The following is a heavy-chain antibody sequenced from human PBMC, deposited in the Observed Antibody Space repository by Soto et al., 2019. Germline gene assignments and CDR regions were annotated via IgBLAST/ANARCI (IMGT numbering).Heavy chain of an antibody. CDR3: AGEAVTTSKGFDY. D-gene: IGHD4-17*01. Sequence: EVQLVESGGGLVQPGGSLRLSCAASGFTFSTYWMSWVRQAPGKGLEWVANIKEGGSEKNYVDSLKGRFTISRDNAKNSLYLQMHGLRAEDTAVYYCAGEAVTTSKGFDYWGQGTLVTVSS. J-gene: IGHJ4*02. CDR2: IKEGGSEK. V-gene: IGHV3-7*01. CDR1: GFTFSTYW.